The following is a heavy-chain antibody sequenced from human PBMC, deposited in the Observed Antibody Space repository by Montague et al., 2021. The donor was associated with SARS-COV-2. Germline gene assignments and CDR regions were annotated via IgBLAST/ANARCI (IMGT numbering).Heavy chain of an antibody. J-gene: IGHJ6*02. V-gene: IGHV4-61*02. CDR1: GGSISSGSYY. CDR3: ARVGVGTMVRGVIPAYYYYGMDV. Sequence: SQTLSLTCTVSGGSISSGSYYWSWIRQPAGKGLEWIGRIYTSGSTNYNPSLKSRVTISVDTSKNQFSLRLSSVTAADTAVYCCARVGVGTMVRGVIPAYYYYGMDVWGQGTTVTVSS. CDR2: IYTSGST. D-gene: IGHD3-10*01.